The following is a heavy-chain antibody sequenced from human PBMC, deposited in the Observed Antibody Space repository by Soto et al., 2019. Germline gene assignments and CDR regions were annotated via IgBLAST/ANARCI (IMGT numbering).Heavy chain of an antibody. Sequence: RASVKVSCTASGYTFTSYGISWVRQAPGQGLEWMGWIIAYNVNTNYAHKLQGAFAXXXXXXTSXXXMXXRSLRSGDTAVYYCARGLDYGDYLAFDIWGQGTMVTVSS. V-gene: IGHV1-18*01. CDR1: GYTFTSYG. CDR2: IIAYNVNT. CDR3: ARGLDYGDYLAFDI. J-gene: IGHJ3*02. D-gene: IGHD4-17*01.